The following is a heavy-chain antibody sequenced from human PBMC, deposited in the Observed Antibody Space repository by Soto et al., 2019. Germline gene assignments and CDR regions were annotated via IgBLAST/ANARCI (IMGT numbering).Heavy chain of an antibody. CDR1: GGSISSGVYY. Sequence: SETLSLTCTVSGGSISSGVYYWIWIRQHPGKGLEWIGYIYYSGSTYYNPSLKSRVTISVDTSKNQFSLKLGSVTAADTAVYYCARGITGTTLNWFDPWGQGTLVTVSS. CDR2: IYYSGST. D-gene: IGHD1-7*01. V-gene: IGHV4-31*03. J-gene: IGHJ5*02. CDR3: ARGITGTTLNWFDP.